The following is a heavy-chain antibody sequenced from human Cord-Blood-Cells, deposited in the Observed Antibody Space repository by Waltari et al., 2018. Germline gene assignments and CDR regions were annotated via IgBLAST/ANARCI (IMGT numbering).Heavy chain of an antibody. V-gene: IGHV3-53*02. Sequence: EVQLVETGGGLIQPGGSLRLSCAASGFTVSSNYMSWVRQAPGKGLELVAVMDGGGSTHDADSVKCRFTIPRDKSMNPLYLEMNSLRAEDTAVYYCARVQYISSWYYFQHWGQGTLVTVSS. J-gene: IGHJ1*01. CDR2: MDGGGST. CDR1: GFTVSSNY. CDR3: ARVQYISSWYYFQH. D-gene: IGHD6-13*01.